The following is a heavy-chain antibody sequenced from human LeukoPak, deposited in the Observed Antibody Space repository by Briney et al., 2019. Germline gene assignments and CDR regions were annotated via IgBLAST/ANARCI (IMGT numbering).Heavy chain of an antibody. CDR2: MYSSGTT. CDR3: ARDEGRHGFDD. D-gene: IGHD3-10*01. CDR1: GASITSGKSY. V-gene: IGHV4-61*02. Sequence: SSQTLSLSCSVSGASITSGKSYWSWIRQPAGKRPEFVGRMYSSGTTNYNPSVRSRVTISVDTSKNLFTLNLTSVTAADTAVYYCARDEGRHGFDDWGPGTLVTVSS. J-gene: IGHJ4*02.